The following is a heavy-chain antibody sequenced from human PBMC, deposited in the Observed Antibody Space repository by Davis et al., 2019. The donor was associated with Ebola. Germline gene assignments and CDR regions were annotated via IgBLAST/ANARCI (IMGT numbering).Heavy chain of an antibody. CDR3: ASLRRTITGMDDAFDI. D-gene: IGHD2-8*02. CDR1: GYSFTSYW. Sequence: GESLKISCQGSGYSFTSYWISWVRQMPGQGLEWMGRIDPSDSYTNYSPSFQGHVTISADKSISTAYLQWSSLKASDTAMYYCASLRRTITGMDDAFDIWGQGTMVTVSS. V-gene: IGHV5-10-1*01. J-gene: IGHJ3*02. CDR2: IDPSDSYT.